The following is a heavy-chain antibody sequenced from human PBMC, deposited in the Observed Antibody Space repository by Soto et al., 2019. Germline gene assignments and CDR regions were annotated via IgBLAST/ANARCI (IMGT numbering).Heavy chain of an antibody. CDR3: ARGTNYDFWSDKFYGLDV. J-gene: IGHJ6*02. V-gene: IGHV3-48*03. D-gene: IGHD3-3*01. Sequence: GSLRLSCAASGFTFKNYEMNWVRQAPGKGLEWVSYISGSGTTMYYADSVKGRFTVSRDNAMNSLYLHMNSLRAGDTAVYYCARGTNYDFWSDKFYGLDVWGQGTTVTV. CDR2: ISGSGTTM. CDR1: GFTFKNYE.